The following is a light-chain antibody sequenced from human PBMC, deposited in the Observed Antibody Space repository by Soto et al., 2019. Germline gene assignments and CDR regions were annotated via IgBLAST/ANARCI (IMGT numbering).Light chain of an antibody. Sequence: QSALTQPPSVSGSPGQSVTISCTGTSSDVGGYNYVSWFQQHPGXAPKVMIYEVSKRPSXVPDRXSXXXXXXXXSXXISGLQAEDEADYYCCSNAGNVEVFGTGTKLTVL. V-gene: IGLV2-11*01. J-gene: IGLJ1*01. CDR3: CSNAGNVEV. CDR2: EVS. CDR1: SSDVGGYNY.